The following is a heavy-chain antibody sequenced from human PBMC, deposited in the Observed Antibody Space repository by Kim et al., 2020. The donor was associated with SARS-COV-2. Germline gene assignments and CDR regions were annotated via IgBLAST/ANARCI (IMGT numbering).Heavy chain of an antibody. CDR1: GFTFDDYA. CDR2: ISWNSGSI. D-gene: IGHD6-13*01. Sequence: GGSLRLSCAASGFTFDDYAMHWVRQAPGKGLEWVSGISWNSGSIGYADSVKGRFTISRDNAKNSLYLQMNSLRAEDTALYYCAKTPGIAAAVDYWGQGTLVTVSS. V-gene: IGHV3-9*01. CDR3: AKTPGIAAAVDY. J-gene: IGHJ4*02.